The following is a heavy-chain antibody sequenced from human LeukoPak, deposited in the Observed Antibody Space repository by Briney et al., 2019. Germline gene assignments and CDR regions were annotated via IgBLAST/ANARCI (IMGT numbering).Heavy chain of an antibody. CDR2: IYYSGST. Sequence: PSETLSLTCTVSGGSISSSSYYWGWIRQPPGTGLEWIGSIYYSGSTYYNPSLKSRVTISVDTSKNQFSLKLSSVTAADTAVYYCARLARIAFGITMVRGRWDGMDVWGQGTTVTVSS. V-gene: IGHV4-39*01. CDR3: ARLARIAFGITMVRGRWDGMDV. D-gene: IGHD3-10*01. J-gene: IGHJ6*02. CDR1: GGSISSSSYY.